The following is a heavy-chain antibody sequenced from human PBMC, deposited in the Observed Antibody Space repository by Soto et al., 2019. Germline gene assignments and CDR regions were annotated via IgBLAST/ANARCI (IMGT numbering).Heavy chain of an antibody. Sequence: DVQLVESGGGLVQPGRSLRLSCAASGFTFDDYAMHWVRQAPGKGLEWVSGISWNSGSIGYADSVKGRFTISRDNAKNSLYLQMNSLRAEDTALYYCAKDSSMFDTNDAFDIWGQGTMVTVSS. D-gene: IGHD3-10*02. CDR2: ISWNSGSI. J-gene: IGHJ3*02. CDR1: GFTFDDYA. V-gene: IGHV3-9*01. CDR3: AKDSSMFDTNDAFDI.